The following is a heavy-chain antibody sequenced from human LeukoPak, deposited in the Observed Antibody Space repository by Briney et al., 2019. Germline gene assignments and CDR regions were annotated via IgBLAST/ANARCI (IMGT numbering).Heavy chain of an antibody. CDR1: GGSISSSSYY. Sequence: PSETLSLTCTVSGGSISSSSYYWGWIRQPPGKGLEWFGSIYYSGSTYYNPSLKSRVTISVDTSKNQFSLKLSSVTAADTAVYYCARHRDCSSTSCYIRREDAFDIWGQGTMVTVSS. J-gene: IGHJ3*02. CDR2: IYYSGST. CDR3: ARHRDCSSTSCYIRREDAFDI. D-gene: IGHD2-2*02. V-gene: IGHV4-39*01.